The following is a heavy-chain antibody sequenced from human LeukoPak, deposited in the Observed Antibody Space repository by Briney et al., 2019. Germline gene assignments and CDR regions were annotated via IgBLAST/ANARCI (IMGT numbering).Heavy chain of an antibody. D-gene: IGHD6-6*01. J-gene: IGHJ5*02. CDR1: GYTFTGYY. Sequence: ASVNVSCKSSGYTFTGYYMHWVRQAPGQGLEWMGWINPNSGGTNYAQKFQGRVTMTRDTSISTAYMELSSLRSEDTAVYYCARIAARLQNWFDPWGQGTLVTVSS. V-gene: IGHV1-2*02. CDR2: INPNSGGT. CDR3: ARIAARLQNWFDP.